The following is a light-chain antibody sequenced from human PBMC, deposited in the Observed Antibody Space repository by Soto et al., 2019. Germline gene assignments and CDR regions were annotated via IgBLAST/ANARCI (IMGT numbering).Light chain of an antibody. CDR3: QSYDSSLSEGV. CDR2: GNS. V-gene: IGLV1-40*01. CDR1: SSNIGAGYD. Sequence: QSVLTQPPSVSGAPGQRVTISCTGSSSNIGAGYDVHWYQQLPGTAPKPLIYGNSNRPSGVPDRFSGSKSGTSASLAISGLQADDEADYYCQSYDSSLSEGVFGGGTKLTVL. J-gene: IGLJ2*01.